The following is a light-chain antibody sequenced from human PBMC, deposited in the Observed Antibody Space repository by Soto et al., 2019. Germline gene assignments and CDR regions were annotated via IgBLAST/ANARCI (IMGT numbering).Light chain of an antibody. J-gene: IGKJ1*01. Sequence: EIVMTRSPATLSVSPEERATLSCRASQSVSSDLAWYQQKPGQAPRVLIHGASHRATGIPARFSGSGSGTECPLTISSLRSEDFAFYSCQQYNNWPWTVGQGTKVEIK. CDR1: QSVSSD. CDR2: GAS. V-gene: IGKV3-15*01. CDR3: QQYNNWPWT.